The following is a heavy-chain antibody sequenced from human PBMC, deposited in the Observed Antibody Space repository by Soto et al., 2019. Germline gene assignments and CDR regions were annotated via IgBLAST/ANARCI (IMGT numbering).Heavy chain of an antibody. V-gene: IGHV3-23*01. D-gene: IGHD6-19*01. CDR3: AKISLAVAAGGGYFQH. CDR2: ISGSGGST. Sequence: QPGGSLRLSCAASGFTFSSYAMSWVRQAPGKGLEWVSAISGSGGSTYYADSVKGRFTISRDNSKNTLYLQMNSLRAEDTAVYYCAKISLAVAAGGGYFQHWGQGTLVTVSS. J-gene: IGHJ1*01. CDR1: GFTFSSYA.